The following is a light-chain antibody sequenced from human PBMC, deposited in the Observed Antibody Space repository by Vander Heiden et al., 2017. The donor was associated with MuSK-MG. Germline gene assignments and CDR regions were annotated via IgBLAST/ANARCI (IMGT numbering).Light chain of an antibody. CDR2: GGS. J-gene: IGKJ1*01. Sequence: YQQRPGAAPKLLIYGGSKLQLGVPSRFRGSGPGPDYTLTISDLQPEDFATYSCQQYLTTPRTFGQGTRVDIK. V-gene: IGKV1-NL1*01. CDR3: QQYLTTPRT.